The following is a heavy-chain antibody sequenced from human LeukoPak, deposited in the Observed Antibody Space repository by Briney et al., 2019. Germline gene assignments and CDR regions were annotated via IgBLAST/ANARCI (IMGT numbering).Heavy chain of an antibody. D-gene: IGHD2-2*01. J-gene: IGHJ3*02. CDR1: GYTFTIYG. CDR3: ANHQYCSSTSCYSFAI. CDR2: ISAYSGNT. V-gene: IGHV1-18*01. Sequence: ASVKVSCKASGYTFTIYGISWVRQAPGQGLEWMGWISAYSGNTYYAQNLQDRVTMTTDTSTTTAYMELRSLRSDDTAVYYCANHQYCSSTSCYSFAIWGQGTMVTVSS.